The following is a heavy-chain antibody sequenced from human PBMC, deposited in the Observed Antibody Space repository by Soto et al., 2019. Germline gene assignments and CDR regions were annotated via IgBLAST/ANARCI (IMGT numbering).Heavy chain of an antibody. Sequence: LRLSCAAFGLTVSGKKYVAWVRQAPGKGLEWVSALYDVDGSFYADSVKGRFTTSSDSSKTTVYLQMNGLRPDDTAVYYCASWHEREHAYDVWGQGTTVTVSS. CDR3: ASWHEREHAYDV. V-gene: IGHV3-53*01. CDR2: LYDVDGS. J-gene: IGHJ3*01. CDR1: GLTVSGKKY. D-gene: IGHD1-1*01.